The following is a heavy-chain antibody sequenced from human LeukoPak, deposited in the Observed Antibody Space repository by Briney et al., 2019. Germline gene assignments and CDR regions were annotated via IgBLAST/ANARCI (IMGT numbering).Heavy chain of an antibody. J-gene: IGHJ4*02. Sequence: ASVKVSCKASGGTFSSYAISWVRQAPGQGLEWMGGIIPIFGTANYAQKFQGRVTITADESTSTAYMELTSPRSEDTAVYYCARGISGRSHFDYWGQGTLVTVSS. CDR3: ARGISGRSHFDY. V-gene: IGHV1-69*13. CDR2: IIPIFGTA. CDR1: GGTFSSYA. D-gene: IGHD1-14*01.